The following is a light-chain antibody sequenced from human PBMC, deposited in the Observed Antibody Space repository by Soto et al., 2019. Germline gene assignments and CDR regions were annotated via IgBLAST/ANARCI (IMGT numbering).Light chain of an antibody. V-gene: IGKV1-39*01. CDR3: QQTSTTPIT. CDR1: QSISSY. J-gene: IGKJ5*01. Sequence: DIQMTQSPSSLSASVGDRVTITCRASQSISSYLNWYQQKPGKAPKLLIYSASSLQSGVPSXXSGSGSGTDFTLTISSLQAEDLATYYCQQTSTTPITFGQGTRLESK. CDR2: SAS.